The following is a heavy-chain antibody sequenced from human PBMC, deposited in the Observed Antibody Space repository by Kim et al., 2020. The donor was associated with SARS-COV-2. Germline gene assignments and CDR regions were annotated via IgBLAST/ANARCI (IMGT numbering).Heavy chain of an antibody. D-gene: IGHD5-18*01. Sequence: SETLSLTCAVSGGSISSSNWWSWVRQPPGKGLEWIGEIYHSGSTNYNPSLKSRVTISVDKSKNQFSLKLSSVTAADTAVYYCASKNRGYSYGIADLYDYWGQGTLVTVSS. V-gene: IGHV4-4*02. J-gene: IGHJ4*02. CDR1: GGSISSSNW. CDR2: IYHSGST. CDR3: ASKNRGYSYGIADLYDY.